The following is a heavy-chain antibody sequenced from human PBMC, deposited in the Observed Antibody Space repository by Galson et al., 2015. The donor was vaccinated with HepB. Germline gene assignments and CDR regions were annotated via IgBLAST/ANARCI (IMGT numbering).Heavy chain of an antibody. J-gene: IGHJ4*02. Sequence: SVKVSCKASGYTFTGYYMHWVRQAPGQGLEWMGWINPNSGGTNYAQKFQGRVTMTRDTSISTAYMELSRLRSDDTAVYYCASHRSSTSCPRVDYWGQGTLVTVSS. V-gene: IGHV1-2*02. CDR3: ASHRSSTSCPRVDY. CDR2: INPNSGGT. D-gene: IGHD2-2*01. CDR1: GYTFTGYY.